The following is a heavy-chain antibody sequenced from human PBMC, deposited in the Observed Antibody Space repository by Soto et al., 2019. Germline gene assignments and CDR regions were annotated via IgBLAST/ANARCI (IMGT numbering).Heavy chain of an antibody. V-gene: IGHV3-23*01. CDR1: GFTFSRNA. CDR3: AKLGFCSGGTCYLDYYNGVDG. Sequence: EVQLLESGGGVVQPGESLRLSCAASGFTFSRNAMSWVRQAPGKGLEWVSTIGSAGTAYYADSVKGRFTISRDNSKNKPYLQMNSPRAEATAAYYCAKLGFCSGGTCYLDYYNGVDGWGQGTTGTVSS. J-gene: IGHJ6*02. CDR2: IGSAGTA. D-gene: IGHD2-15*01.